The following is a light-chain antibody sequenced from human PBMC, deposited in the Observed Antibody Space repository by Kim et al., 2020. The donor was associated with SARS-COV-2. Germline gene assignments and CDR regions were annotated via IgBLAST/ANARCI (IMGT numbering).Light chain of an antibody. J-gene: IGLJ1*01. CDR2: DSN. Sequence: QSVLTQPPSVSAAPGQKVTFSCFGSSSNIGNNYVSWYQRLPGTAPKLLIYDSNKRPSGTPARFSGSKSGTSATLDITGLQTGDEADYYCGSWDTSLLTYLFGPGTKVTVL. CDR1: SSNIGNNY. V-gene: IGLV1-51*01. CDR3: GSWDTSLLTYL.